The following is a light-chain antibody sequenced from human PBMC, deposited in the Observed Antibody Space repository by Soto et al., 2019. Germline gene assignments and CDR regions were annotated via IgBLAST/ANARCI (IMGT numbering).Light chain of an antibody. CDR3: SSFTGSNNYIV. CDR2: EVT. V-gene: IGLV2-8*01. CDR1: KSDIGGDNY. Sequence: QSALTQPPSASGFPGQSVTISCTGPKSDIGGDNYVSWYHRQPGRAPKLIIYEVTERPSGVPGRFSGSKSGDTASLTVTGLQAEDEGEYYCSSFTGSNNYIVFGGGTKXXVL. J-gene: IGLJ3*02.